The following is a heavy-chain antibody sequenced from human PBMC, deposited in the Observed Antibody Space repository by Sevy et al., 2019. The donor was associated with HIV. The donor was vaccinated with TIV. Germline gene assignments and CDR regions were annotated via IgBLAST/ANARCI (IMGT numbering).Heavy chain of an antibody. CDR1: GGSITSLY. Sequence: SETLSLTCTVSGGSITSLYWNWIRQPPGKGLEWIANIYYNGNINYNPSLKSRVTFSLDTSKNQISLRLSSVTAADTAMYYCAGENAWGRGYSWGQGTLVTVSS. D-gene: IGHD1-26*01. J-gene: IGHJ4*02. CDR2: IYYNGNI. CDR3: AGENAWGRGYS. V-gene: IGHV4-59*08.